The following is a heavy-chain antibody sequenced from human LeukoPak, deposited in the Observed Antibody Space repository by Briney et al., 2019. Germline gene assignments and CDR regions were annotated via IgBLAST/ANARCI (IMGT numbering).Heavy chain of an antibody. CDR1: GYAFSIYG. J-gene: IGHJ4*02. CDR2: ISAFNGNT. Sequence: APVKVSCKASGYAFSIYGISWVRQAPGQGLGWMGWISAFNGNTNYAQNLQGRVTMTTDTSTNTAYMELRSLRSDDTAVYYCARDPFPYDSSGYSDYWGQGTLVTVSS. D-gene: IGHD3-22*01. CDR3: ARDPFPYDSSGYSDY. V-gene: IGHV1-18*01.